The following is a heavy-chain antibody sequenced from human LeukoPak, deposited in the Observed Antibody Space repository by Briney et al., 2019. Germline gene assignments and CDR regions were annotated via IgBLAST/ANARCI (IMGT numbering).Heavy chain of an antibody. CDR2: ISYDGSNK. V-gene: IGHV3-30-3*01. J-gene: IGHJ4*02. CDR1: GFTFSSYA. D-gene: IGHD4-17*01. CDR3: ARDGPSYGDYVRKPFDY. Sequence: PGRSLRLSCAASGFTFSSYAMHWVRQAPGKGLEWVAVISYDGSNKYYADSVKGRFTISRDNSQNTLYLQMNSLRAEDTAVYYCARDGPSYGDYVRKPFDYWGQGTLVTGSS.